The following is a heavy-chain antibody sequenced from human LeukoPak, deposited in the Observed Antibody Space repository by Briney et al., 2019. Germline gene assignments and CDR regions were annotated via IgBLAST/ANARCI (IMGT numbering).Heavy chain of an antibody. CDR3: AKAPVTTCSGAYCYPFDY. V-gene: IGHV3-23*01. Sequence: GGSLRLSCAASGFTLSSYAMSWVRQAPGKGLEWVSAISVSGNTYHADSVKGRFTISRDSSKNTLYLQMNRLRAEDAAVYYCAKAPVTTCSGAYCYPFDYWGQGTLVTVST. CDR2: ISVSGNT. CDR1: GFTLSSYA. D-gene: IGHD2-21*01. J-gene: IGHJ4*02.